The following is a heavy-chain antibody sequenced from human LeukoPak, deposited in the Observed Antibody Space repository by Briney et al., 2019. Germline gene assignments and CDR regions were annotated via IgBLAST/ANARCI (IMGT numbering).Heavy chain of an antibody. V-gene: IGHV4-61*08. CDR3: ARDEGNWFDP. CDR2: IYYSGST. J-gene: IGHJ5*02. Sequence: SETLSLTCTVSGGSISSGGYYWSWIRQHPGKGLEWIGYIYYSGSTNYNPSLKSRVTISVDTSKNQFSLKLSSVTAADTAVYYCARDEGNWFDPWGQGTLVTVSS. CDR1: GGSISSGGYY.